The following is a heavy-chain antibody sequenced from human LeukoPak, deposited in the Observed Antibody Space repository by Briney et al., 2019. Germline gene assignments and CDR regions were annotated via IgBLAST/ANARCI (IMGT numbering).Heavy chain of an antibody. CDR3: ARVMTTGTVDY. V-gene: IGHV3-30-3*01. CDR1: GFTFSSYA. J-gene: IGHJ4*02. CDR2: ISYDGSNK. D-gene: IGHD1-1*01. Sequence: GRSLILSCAASGFTFSSYAMHWVRQAPGKGLEWVAVISYDGSNKYYADSVKGRFTISRDNSKNTLYLQMNSLRAEDTAVYYCARVMTTGTVDYWGQGTLVTVSS.